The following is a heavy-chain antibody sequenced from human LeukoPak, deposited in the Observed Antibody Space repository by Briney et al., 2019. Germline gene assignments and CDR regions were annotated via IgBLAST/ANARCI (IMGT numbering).Heavy chain of an antibody. D-gene: IGHD1-26*01. V-gene: IGHV3-30*02. Sequence: PGGSLRLSCAASGFTFSSYGMHWVRQAPGKGLEWVAFIRYDGSNKYYADSVKGRFTISRDNSKNTLYLQMNSLRAEDTAVYYCARDEGGGSYRFDYWGQGTLVTVSS. CDR3: ARDEGGGSYRFDY. CDR2: IRYDGSNK. CDR1: GFTFSSYG. J-gene: IGHJ4*02.